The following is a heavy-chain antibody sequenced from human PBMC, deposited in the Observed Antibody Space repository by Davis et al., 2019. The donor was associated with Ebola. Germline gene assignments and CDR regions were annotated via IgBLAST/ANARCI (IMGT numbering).Heavy chain of an antibody. V-gene: IGHV5-51*01. D-gene: IGHD1-1*01. CDR3: AKGGYEFDY. CDR2: IYPGDSET. J-gene: IGHJ4*02. CDR1: GYSFTSYW. Sequence: GESLKISCKGSGYSFTSYWTGRVRQMPGKGLEWMGIIYPGDSETRSSPSFQGQVTISADKSISTTYLHWGSLKASDTAMYYCAKGGYEFDYWGQGTLVTVSS.